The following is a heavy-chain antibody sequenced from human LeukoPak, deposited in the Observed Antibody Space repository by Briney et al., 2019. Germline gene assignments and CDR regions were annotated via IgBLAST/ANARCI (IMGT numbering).Heavy chain of an antibody. CDR1: GFRFSSYE. J-gene: IGHJ4*02. CDR2: ISSTGRTI. CDR3: AGDPGRYSSSWQFDY. Sequence: PGGSLRLSCAASGFRFSSYEMNWVRQTPGKGLEWVSYISSTGRTIHYADSVKGRFTISRDNSKNTLYLQMNSLRAEDTAVYYCAGDPGRYSSSWQFDYWGQGTLVTISS. D-gene: IGHD6-13*01. V-gene: IGHV3-48*03.